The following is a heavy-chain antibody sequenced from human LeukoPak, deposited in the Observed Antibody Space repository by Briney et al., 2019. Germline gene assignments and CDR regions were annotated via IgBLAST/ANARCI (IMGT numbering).Heavy chain of an antibody. CDR3: ARASPILSNILTGRVPPRYYLDY. CDR1: RYTFTSYD. D-gene: IGHD3-9*01. V-gene: IGHV1-8*01. CDR2: MNPNSGNT. J-gene: IGHJ4*02. Sequence: APVKVSCKASRYTFTSYDINWVRQATGQGLEWMGWMNPNSGNTGYAQKFQGRVTMTRNTSISTAYMELSSLRSEDTAVYYCARASPILSNILTGRVPPRYYLDYWGQGTLVTFSS.